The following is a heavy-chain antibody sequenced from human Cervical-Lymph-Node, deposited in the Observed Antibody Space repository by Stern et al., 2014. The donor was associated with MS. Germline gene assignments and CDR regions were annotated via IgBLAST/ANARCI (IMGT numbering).Heavy chain of an antibody. V-gene: IGHV3-33*01. CDR1: GFTFSSYG. D-gene: IGHD2-21*01. Sequence: LQLVESGGGVVQPGRSLSLSCAASGFTFSSYGMHWVRQAPGKGLGRVAVIWYDGSNKYYADSVKGRFTISRDNSKNTLYLQMNSLRAEDTAVYYCAREGGGEVEKGFDIWGQGTMVTVSS. CDR2: IWYDGSNK. CDR3: AREGGGEVEKGFDI. J-gene: IGHJ3*02.